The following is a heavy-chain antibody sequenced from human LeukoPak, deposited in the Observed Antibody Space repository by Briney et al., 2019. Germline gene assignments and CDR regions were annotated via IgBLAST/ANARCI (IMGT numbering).Heavy chain of an antibody. CDR3: ARDPPYSSGWSYYFDY. D-gene: IGHD6-19*01. CDR2: IYTSGST. J-gene: IGHJ4*02. CDR1: GGSFSGYY. V-gene: IGHV4-4*07. Sequence: SETLSLTCAVYGGSFSGYYWSWIRQPAGKGLEWIGRIYTSGSTNYNPSLKSRVTMSVDTSKNQFSLKLSSVTAADTAVYYCARDPPYSSGWSYYFDYWGQGTLVTVSS.